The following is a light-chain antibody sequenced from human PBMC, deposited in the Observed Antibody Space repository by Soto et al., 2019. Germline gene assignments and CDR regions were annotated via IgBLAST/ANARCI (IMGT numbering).Light chain of an antibody. CDR3: CSYAGSSTLDV. CDR2: EVS. Sequence: QSVLTQPASLSGSPGQSITISCTGTSSDFGSYNLVSWYQQHPGKAPKLMIYEVSKRPSGVSNRFSGSKSGNTASLTISGLQAEDEADYYCCSYAGSSTLDVFGTGTKVTVL. J-gene: IGLJ1*01. CDR1: SSDFGSYNL. V-gene: IGLV2-23*02.